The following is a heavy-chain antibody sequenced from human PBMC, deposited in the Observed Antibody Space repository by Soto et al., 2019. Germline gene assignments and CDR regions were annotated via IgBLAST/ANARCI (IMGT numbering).Heavy chain of an antibody. J-gene: IGHJ2*01. CDR2: IYSGGST. Sequence: EVQLVESGGGLVQPGGSLRLSCAASGFTVSSNYMSWVRQAPGKGLEWVSVIYSGGSTYYADSVKGRFTISRHNSKNTLYLQMNSLRAEDTAVYYCASDRNDYGDHWYFDLWGRGTLVTVSS. CDR1: GFTVSSNY. CDR3: ASDRNDYGDHWYFDL. V-gene: IGHV3-53*04. D-gene: IGHD4-17*01.